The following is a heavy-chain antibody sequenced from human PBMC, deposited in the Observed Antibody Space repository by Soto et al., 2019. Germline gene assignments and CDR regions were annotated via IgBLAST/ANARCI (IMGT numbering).Heavy chain of an antibody. Sequence: EVQLLESGGDLIQPGGSLRLSCAASGFTFNIYAMTWVRQAPGKGLEWVSAISRYGDFTYYADSVEGRFTISRDNSKNTLYVQMNSLRAEDTAVYYCAKDRYLDHDSRGYLFDYWGQGTLVTVSS. D-gene: IGHD3-22*01. CDR2: ISRYGDFT. CDR3: AKDRYLDHDSRGYLFDY. V-gene: IGHV3-23*01. J-gene: IGHJ4*02. CDR1: GFTFNIYA.